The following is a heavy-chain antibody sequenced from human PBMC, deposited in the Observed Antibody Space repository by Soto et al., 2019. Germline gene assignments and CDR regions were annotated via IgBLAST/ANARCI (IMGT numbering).Heavy chain of an antibody. CDR3: VRPLPSGQTHARDV. D-gene: IGHD3-10*01. V-gene: IGHV3-53*01. Sequence: GGSLRLSCVASGLPVAGSYMAWVRQAPGKGLEWASVIYNDGTTYYSQSVEGRFAISRGTSKNTLYLQMDRLRDEDTAVYYCVRPLPSGQTHARDVWGQGTTVTVSS. CDR1: GLPVAGSY. CDR2: IYNDGTT. J-gene: IGHJ6*02.